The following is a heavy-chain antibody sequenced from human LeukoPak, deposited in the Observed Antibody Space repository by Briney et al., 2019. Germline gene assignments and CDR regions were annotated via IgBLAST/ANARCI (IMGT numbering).Heavy chain of an antibody. CDR1: GFMFSDYW. V-gene: IGHV3-7*01. CDR3: ARDLAYGALDY. CDR2: IKQDGSEK. D-gene: IGHD4-17*01. J-gene: IGHJ4*02. Sequence: GGSLRLSCAGSGFMFSDYWMSWVRQAPGKGLEWVANIKQDGSEKYYVDSVKGRFTISRDNAKNSLYLQMNSLRAEDTAVYHCARDLAYGALDYWGQGTLVTVSS.